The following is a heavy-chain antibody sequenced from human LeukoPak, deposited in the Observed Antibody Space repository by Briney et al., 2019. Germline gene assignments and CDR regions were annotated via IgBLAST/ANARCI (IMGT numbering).Heavy chain of an antibody. Sequence: GGPLRLSCAASGFTFSRYGMHWVRQAPGKGLEGVAVISYDGSNKYYADFVKGRFTISRDNSKNTLYLQMNSLRAEDTAVYYCAKDRLAVAGTLILDYWGQGTLVTVSS. CDR2: ISYDGSNK. D-gene: IGHD6-19*01. CDR1: GFTFSRYG. CDR3: AKDRLAVAGTLILDY. J-gene: IGHJ4*02. V-gene: IGHV3-30*18.